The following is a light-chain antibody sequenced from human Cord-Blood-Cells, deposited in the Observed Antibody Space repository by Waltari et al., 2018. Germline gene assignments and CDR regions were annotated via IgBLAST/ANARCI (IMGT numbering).Light chain of an antibody. V-gene: IGLV2-14*03. Sequence: QSALTQPASVSGSPGQSITISCTGTSSDVGGYNYVSWYQQHPGKAPKLMIYDVSNRPSGVSNRFSGSKSDNTASLTISGLQAEYEADYYCSSYTSSSTWVFGGGTKLTVL. CDR3: SSYTSSSTWV. J-gene: IGLJ3*02. CDR1: SSDVGGYNY. CDR2: DVS.